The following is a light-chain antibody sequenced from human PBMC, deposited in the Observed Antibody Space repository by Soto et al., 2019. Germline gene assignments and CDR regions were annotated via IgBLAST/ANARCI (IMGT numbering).Light chain of an antibody. Sequence: QSVLTQPASVSGSPGQSITVSCTGTSSDIGGYNYVSWYQQHPGEAPKLMIYEVSNRPSGVSNRFSGSKSGNTASLTISGLQADDEADYYCCSRAGSITYVFGSGTKVTVL. CDR3: CSRAGSITYV. V-gene: IGLV2-14*01. CDR2: EVS. J-gene: IGLJ1*01. CDR1: SSDIGGYNY.